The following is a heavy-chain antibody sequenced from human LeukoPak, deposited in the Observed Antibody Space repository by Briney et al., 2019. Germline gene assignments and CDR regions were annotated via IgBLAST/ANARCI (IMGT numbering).Heavy chain of an antibody. CDR3: TRGAGWLIDY. Sequence: PSETLSLTCTVSGGSISSGDYYWSWVRRPPGKGLEWIGYIFYSGSAYYNPSLKSRLTISVDTSKNHFSLKLNSVTTADTAVYYCTRGAGWLIDYWGQGILVTVSS. CDR2: IFYSGSA. CDR1: GGSISSGDYY. V-gene: IGHV4-30-4*02. J-gene: IGHJ4*02. D-gene: IGHD3-16*01.